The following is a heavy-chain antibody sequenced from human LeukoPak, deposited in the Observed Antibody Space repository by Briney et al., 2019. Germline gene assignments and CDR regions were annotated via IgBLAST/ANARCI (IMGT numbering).Heavy chain of an antibody. CDR1: GYSFTDYW. D-gene: IGHD3-16*01. CDR2: ISPLHSDS. V-gene: IGHV5-51*01. J-gene: IGHJ5*02. Sequence: GESLKISCQSSGYSFTDYWIVWVRQAPGKGLEWMGIISPLHSDSRYSPSFQGQVTISADKSISTAYLQWSSLKASDTAMYYCARLAYSTTWSAARFDPWGQGTLVTVSS. CDR3: ARLAYSTTWSAARFDP.